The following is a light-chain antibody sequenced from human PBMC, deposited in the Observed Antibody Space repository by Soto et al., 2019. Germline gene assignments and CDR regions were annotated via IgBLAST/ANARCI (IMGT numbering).Light chain of an antibody. CDR2: EVY. CDR3: CSFTSSATII. Sequence: QSVLTQPASVSGSPGQSITFSCTGTRGDIGGYNYVSWYQQHPGKAPKLIISEVYYRPSGVSTRFSGSKSGNTASLTISGLRAEDEADYYCCSFTSSATIIFGGGTKLTVL. V-gene: IGLV2-14*01. CDR1: RGDIGGYNY. J-gene: IGLJ2*01.